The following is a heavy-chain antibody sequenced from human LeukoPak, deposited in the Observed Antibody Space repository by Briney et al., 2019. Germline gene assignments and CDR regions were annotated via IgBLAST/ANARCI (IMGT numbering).Heavy chain of an antibody. J-gene: IGHJ4*02. Sequence: SETLSLTCTVSGGSISSYYCSWIRQPAGKGLEWIGRIYTSDSTNYNPSLKSRVTMSVDTSKNQFSLKLNSVTAADTAVYYCARETNSSSWRALDYWGQGTLVTVSS. V-gene: IGHV4-4*07. CDR2: IYTSDST. D-gene: IGHD6-13*01. CDR1: GGSISSYY. CDR3: ARETNSSSWRALDY.